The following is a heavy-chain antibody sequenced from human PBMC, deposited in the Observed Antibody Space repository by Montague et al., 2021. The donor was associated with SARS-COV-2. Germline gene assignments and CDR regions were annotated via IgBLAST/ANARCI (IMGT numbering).Heavy chain of an antibody. J-gene: IGHJ5*02. D-gene: IGHD3-22*01. Sequence: SETLSLTCTVSTGSLTTYYWSWIRQPPGKGLEWIGYIYYSGYTNYNPSLKSRIAISVDTPKSQFSLRLSSVTAADTALYYCVRHRECYDYDGYPDLWGQGTLVSVSS. CDR3: VRHRECYDYDGYPDL. CDR1: TGSLTTYY. CDR2: IYYSGYT. V-gene: IGHV4-59*08.